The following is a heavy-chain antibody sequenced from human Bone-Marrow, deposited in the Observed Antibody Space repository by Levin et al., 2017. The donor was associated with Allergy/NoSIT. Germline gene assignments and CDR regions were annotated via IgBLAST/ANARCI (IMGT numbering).Heavy chain of an antibody. V-gene: IGHV1-2*06. D-gene: IGHD7-27*01. Sequence: ASVKVSCKASGYTFTGYYMHWVRQAPGQGLEWMGRINPNSGGTNYAQNFQGRVTMTRDTSISTAYMELSRLRSDDTAVYYCARGLPAGDSIDYWGQGTLVTVSS. CDR1: GYTFTGYY. J-gene: IGHJ4*02. CDR3: ARGLPAGDSIDY. CDR2: INPNSGGT.